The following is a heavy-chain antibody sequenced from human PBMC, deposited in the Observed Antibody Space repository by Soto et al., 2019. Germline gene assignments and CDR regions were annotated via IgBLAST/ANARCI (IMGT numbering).Heavy chain of an antibody. CDR3: ARSQGSSTSLEIYYYYYYGMDV. J-gene: IGHJ6*02. D-gene: IGHD2-2*01. CDR1: GGTFSSYA. Sequence: QVQLVQSGAEVKKPGSSVKVSCKASGGTFSSYAISWVRQAPGQGLEWMGGIIPISETTNYTQKFQCRVTITADESKRTAYIELSSLRSEDPAVYYCARSQGSSTSLEIYYYYYYGMDVWGQGTTVTVSS. CDR2: IIPISETT. V-gene: IGHV1-69*01.